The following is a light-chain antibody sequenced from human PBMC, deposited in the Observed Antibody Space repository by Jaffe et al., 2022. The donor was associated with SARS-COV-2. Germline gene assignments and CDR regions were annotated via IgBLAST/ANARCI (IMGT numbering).Light chain of an antibody. Sequence: EIVLTQSPGTLSLSPGERATLSCRASQSVTNRYLAWYQQKPGQAPRLLIYGASNRATGIPDRFSGSGSGADFVFTISRLEPEDFAVYYCQQYGNLPLTFGGGTKVEIK. V-gene: IGKV3-20*01. CDR1: QSVTNRY. CDR3: QQYGNLPLT. CDR2: GAS. J-gene: IGKJ4*01.